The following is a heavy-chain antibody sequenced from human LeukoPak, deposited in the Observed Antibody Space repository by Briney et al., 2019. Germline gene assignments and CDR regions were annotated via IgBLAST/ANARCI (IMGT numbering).Heavy chain of an antibody. CDR3: AKDRGSSTSCSNY. J-gene: IGHJ4*02. Sequence: GGSLRLSCAAPGFNFSNYAMTWVRQAPGKGLEWVSGVTGSSSNTYYAGSVKGRFTISRDNSKNMLYLEMNSLRVEDTAIYYCAKDRGSSTSCSNYWGRGTLVTVSS. V-gene: IGHV3-23*01. D-gene: IGHD2-2*01. CDR2: VTGSSSNT. CDR1: GFNFSNYA.